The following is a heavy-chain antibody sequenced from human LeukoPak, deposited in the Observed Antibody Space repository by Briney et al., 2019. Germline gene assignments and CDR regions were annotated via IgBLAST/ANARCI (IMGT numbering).Heavy chain of an antibody. Sequence: ASVKVSCKASGYTFTGYYMHWVRRAPGEGLEWMGWINPNSGGTNYAQKFQGWVTMTRDTSISTAYMELSRLRSDDTAVYYCGRGAVAAYNWFDPWGQGTLVTVSS. J-gene: IGHJ5*02. V-gene: IGHV1-2*04. D-gene: IGHD6-19*01. CDR1: GYTFTGYY. CDR3: GRGAVAAYNWFDP. CDR2: INPNSGGT.